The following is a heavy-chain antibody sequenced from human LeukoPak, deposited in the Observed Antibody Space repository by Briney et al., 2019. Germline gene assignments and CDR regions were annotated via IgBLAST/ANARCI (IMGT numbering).Heavy chain of an antibody. CDR3: AKAPYSSVPRSGWFDP. D-gene: IGHD2-15*01. CDR1: GFTFSSYA. CDR2: ISGSPGST. V-gene: IGHV3-23*01. Sequence: GGSLRLSCAASGFTFSSYAMSWVRQAPGKGLEWVSAISGSPGSTYYADSVKGRFTISRDNSKNALYLQMNSLRAEDTAVYYCAKAPYSSVPRSGWFDPWGQGTLVTVSS. J-gene: IGHJ5*02.